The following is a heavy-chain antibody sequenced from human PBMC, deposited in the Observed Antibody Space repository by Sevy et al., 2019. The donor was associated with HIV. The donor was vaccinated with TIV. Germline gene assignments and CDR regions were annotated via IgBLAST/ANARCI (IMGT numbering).Heavy chain of an antibody. CDR1: GFTFNIAW. D-gene: IGHD1-26*01. CDR3: TTEWDTLGRPSRPFDY. Sequence: GGSLRLSCATSGFTFNIAWMSWVRQAPGKGLEWVGRIKSKTDGGTTDYAAPVKARFTISRDDSKNTLYLQMNSLKTEDTAVYYCTTEWDTLGRPSRPFDYWGQGTLVTVSS. J-gene: IGHJ4*02. V-gene: IGHV3-15*01. CDR2: IKSKTDGGTT.